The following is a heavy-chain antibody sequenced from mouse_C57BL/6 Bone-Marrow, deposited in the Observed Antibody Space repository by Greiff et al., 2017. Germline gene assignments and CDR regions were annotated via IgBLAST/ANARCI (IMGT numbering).Heavy chain of an antibody. CDR3: ARPYFDY. Sequence: QVQLQQSGAELARPGASVKLSCTASGYTFTSYGISWVKQRTGQGLEWIGEIYPRSGNTYYNEKFKGKATLTADKSSSTAYMELRSLTSEDSAVYFCARPYFDYWGQGTTLTVSS. J-gene: IGHJ2*01. CDR1: GYTFTSYG. V-gene: IGHV1-81*01. CDR2: IYPRSGNT.